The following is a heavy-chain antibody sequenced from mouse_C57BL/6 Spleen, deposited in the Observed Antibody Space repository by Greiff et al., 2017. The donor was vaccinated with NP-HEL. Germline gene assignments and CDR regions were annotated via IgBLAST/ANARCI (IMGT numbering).Heavy chain of an antibody. D-gene: IGHD3-1*01. J-gene: IGHJ4*01. CDR1: GFTFSSYA. Sequence: EVKLVESGGGLVKPGGSLKLSCAASGFTFSSYAMSWVRQTPEQRLEWVATISDGGSYTYYPDNVKGRFTISRDNAKNNLYLQMSHLKSEDTAMYYCARDRGGAMDYWGQGTSVTVSS. CDR3: ARDRGGAMDY. CDR2: ISDGGSYT. V-gene: IGHV5-4*01.